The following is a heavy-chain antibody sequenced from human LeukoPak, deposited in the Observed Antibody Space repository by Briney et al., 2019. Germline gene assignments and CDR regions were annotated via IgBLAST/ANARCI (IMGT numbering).Heavy chain of an antibody. V-gene: IGHV1-2*06. J-gene: IGHJ4*02. CDR1: GYTFTGYY. D-gene: IGHD4-17*01. Sequence: ASVKVSCKASGYTFTGYYMHWVRQAPGQGLEWMGRINPNSGGTNYAQKFQGRVTMTRDTSISTAYMELSRLRSDDTAVYYCARVPYGDPRPFDYWGQGTLVTVSS. CDR3: ARVPYGDPRPFDY. CDR2: INPNSGGT.